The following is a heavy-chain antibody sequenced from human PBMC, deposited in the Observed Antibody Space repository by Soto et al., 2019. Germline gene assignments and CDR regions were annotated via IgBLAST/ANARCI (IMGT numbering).Heavy chain of an antibody. CDR2: INNGGTA. Sequence: QVQLQASGPGLVKPSQTLSLTCTVSNGSVSSGGKYWSWLRQSPGKGLERSGYINNGGTAYYNPYLKRRVIIAIVTSQNRFILKVTSVTATDTAVYFCAGGYVCDYGGTRQFELWGRGTEVTVS. V-gene: IGHV4-30-4*01. J-gene: IGHJ4*02. D-gene: IGHD4-17*01. CDR1: NGSVSSGGKY. CDR3: AGGYVCDYGGTRQFEL.